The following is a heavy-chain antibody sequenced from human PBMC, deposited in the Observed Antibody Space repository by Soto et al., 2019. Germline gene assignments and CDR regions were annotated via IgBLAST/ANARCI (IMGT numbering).Heavy chain of an antibody. CDR1: GYTFTSYG. J-gene: IGHJ4*02. D-gene: IGHD4-17*01. CDR3: ARDEDGDYAVATFDY. V-gene: IGHV1-18*01. Sequence: ASVKVSCKASGYTFTSYGISWVRQAPGQGLEWMGWISAYNGNTNYAQKLQGRVTMTTDTSTSTAYMELRSLRSDGTAVYYCARDEDGDYAVATFDYWGQGTLVTVSS. CDR2: ISAYNGNT.